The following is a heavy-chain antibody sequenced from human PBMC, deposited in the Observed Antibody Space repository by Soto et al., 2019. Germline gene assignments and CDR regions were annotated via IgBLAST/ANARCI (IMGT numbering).Heavy chain of an antibody. J-gene: IGHJ4*02. CDR2: IYYSGST. V-gene: IGHV4-59*01. Sequence: QVQLQESGPGLVKPSETLSLTCTVSGGSISSYYWSWIRQPPGKGLELIGYIYYSGSTNYNPSLKPRVTISVDTSKNQFSLKLSSVTAADTAVYYCAGTSGYCSGGSCPTVVDYWGQGTLGTVSS. D-gene: IGHD2-15*01. CDR1: GGSISSYY. CDR3: AGTSGYCSGGSCPTVVDY.